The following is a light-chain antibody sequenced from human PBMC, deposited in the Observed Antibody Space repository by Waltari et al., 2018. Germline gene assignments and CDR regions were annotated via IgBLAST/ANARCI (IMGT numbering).Light chain of an antibody. CDR3: QSYDSANHWV. J-gene: IGLJ3*02. CDR1: SGSIARNY. CDR2: DDN. V-gene: IGLV6-57*03. Sequence: NFLLTQPHSVSESPGKTVPISCTRSSGSIARNYVQWYQQRPGSAPVTVIYDDNRRPSGVPERFSASIDSSSNVASLFISGLETEDEADYYCQSYDSANHWVFGGGTKVTVL.